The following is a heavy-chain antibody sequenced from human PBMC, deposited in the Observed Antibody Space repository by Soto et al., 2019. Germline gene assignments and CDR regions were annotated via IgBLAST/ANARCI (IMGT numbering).Heavy chain of an antibody. Sequence: QVQLVHSGAEVKKPGSSVKVSCKASGGTFSSYTISWVRQAPGQGLEWMGRIIPILGIANYAQKFQGRVTITADKSTSTAYMELSSLRSEDTAVYYCARKDTAMGQNYFDYWGQGTLVTVSS. CDR1: GGTFSSYT. CDR3: ARKDTAMGQNYFDY. CDR2: IIPILGIA. V-gene: IGHV1-69*02. J-gene: IGHJ4*02. D-gene: IGHD5-18*01.